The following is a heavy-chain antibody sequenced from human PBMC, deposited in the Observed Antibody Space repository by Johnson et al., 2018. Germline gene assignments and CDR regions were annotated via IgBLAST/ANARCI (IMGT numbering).Heavy chain of an antibody. V-gene: IGHV3-30*18. Sequence: QVQLVESVGGVVQPGRSLRLSCAASGFTFISYGMHWVRQAPGKGLEWVAVISYDGSNKYYADSVKGRFTISRDNSKNTRYLQMNSLRAEDTAVYYCAKGHDIAVADFYYMDVWGKGTTVTVSS. D-gene: IGHD6-19*01. J-gene: IGHJ6*03. CDR3: AKGHDIAVADFYYMDV. CDR1: GFTFISYG. CDR2: ISYDGSNK.